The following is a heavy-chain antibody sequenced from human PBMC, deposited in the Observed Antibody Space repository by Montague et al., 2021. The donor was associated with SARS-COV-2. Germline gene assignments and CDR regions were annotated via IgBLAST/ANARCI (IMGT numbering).Heavy chain of an antibody. CDR3: ARRVAVRIFGVVTIPGYMDV. Sequence: SETLSLTCAVYGGSFSGYYWSWIRQPPGKGLEWIGEINNSGSTNYNPSLKSRVTISVDTSKNQFSLKLSSVTAADTAVYYCARRVAVRIFGVVTIPGYMDVWVKGTTVTGSS. CDR2: INNSGST. D-gene: IGHD3-3*01. CDR1: GGSFSGYY. V-gene: IGHV4-34*01. J-gene: IGHJ6*03.